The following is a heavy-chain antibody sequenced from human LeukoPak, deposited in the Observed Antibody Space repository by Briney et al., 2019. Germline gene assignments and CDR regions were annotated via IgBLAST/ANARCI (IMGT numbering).Heavy chain of an antibody. CDR2: ITASSTAI. CDR1: GFTFNTYT. V-gene: IGHV3-21*04. Sequence: GGSLRLSCAASGFTFNTYTMNWVRQAPGKGLEWVSSITASSTAIYSADSVKGRFTISRDNSKNTLSLQMNSLTADDTAVYYCVRGPRYYDDSGFHYGVFDIWGQGTVVTVSS. CDR3: VRGPRYYDDSGFHYGVFDI. J-gene: IGHJ3*02. D-gene: IGHD3-22*01.